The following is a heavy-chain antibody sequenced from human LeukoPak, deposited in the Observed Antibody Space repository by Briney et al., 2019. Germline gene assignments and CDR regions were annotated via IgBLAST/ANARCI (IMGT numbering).Heavy chain of an antibody. D-gene: IGHD2-2*01. CDR2: ISWNSGSI. CDR1: GFTFDDYA. V-gene: IGHV3-9*01. Sequence: PGRSLRLSCAASGFTFDDYAMHWVRQPPGKGLEWVSGISWNSGSIDYADSVRGRFTISRDNAKNSLYLQMNSLRAEDTALYYCAKVKRPRGYCSMTTCSYFDCWGQGTLVTVSS. CDR3: AKVKRPRGYCSMTTCSYFDC. J-gene: IGHJ4*02.